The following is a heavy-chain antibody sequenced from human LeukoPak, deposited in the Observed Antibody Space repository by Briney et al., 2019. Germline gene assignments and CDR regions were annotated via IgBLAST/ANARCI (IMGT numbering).Heavy chain of an antibody. V-gene: IGHV4-59*02. Sequence: SETLSLTCTVSGGSVSSYYWSWIRQPPGKGLELIGYIYYSGSPTYNPSLKSRVTIYTSKNQFSLQLSSETAADTAVYYCAGDVMSTALDAFDVWGQGTMVTVSS. CDR1: GGSVSSYY. J-gene: IGHJ3*01. D-gene: IGHD1-1*01. CDR2: IYYSGSP. CDR3: AGDVMSTALDAFDV.